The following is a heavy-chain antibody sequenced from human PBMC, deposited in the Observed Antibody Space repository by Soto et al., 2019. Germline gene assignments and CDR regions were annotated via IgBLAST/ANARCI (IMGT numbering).Heavy chain of an antibody. D-gene: IGHD2-15*01. CDR3: ARDNVVVAALPLDY. CDR2: ISSSSSYI. J-gene: IGHJ4*02. Sequence: GGSLRLSCAASGFTFSSYSMNLVRQAPGKGLEWVSSISSSSSYIYYADSVKGRFTISRDNEKNSLYLHMNSLRAEDTAVYYCARDNVVVAALPLDYWGQGTLVPVSS. CDR1: GFTFSSYS. V-gene: IGHV3-21*01.